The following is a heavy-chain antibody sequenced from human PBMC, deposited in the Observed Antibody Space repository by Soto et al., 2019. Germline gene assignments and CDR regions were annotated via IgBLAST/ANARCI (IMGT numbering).Heavy chain of an antibody. V-gene: IGHV3-30-3*01. CDR1: GFTFSSYA. D-gene: IGHD6-13*01. J-gene: IGHJ5*02. CDR3: ARDKNIAAAGYEDWFDP. Sequence: PGGSLRLSCAASGFTFSSYAMHWLRQAPGKGPEWVAAISYHGTNKYYADSVKGRFTISRDNSKNTLYMQMDSLRDEDTALYFCARDKNIAAAGYEDWFDPWGRGTLVTVSS. CDR2: ISYHGTNK.